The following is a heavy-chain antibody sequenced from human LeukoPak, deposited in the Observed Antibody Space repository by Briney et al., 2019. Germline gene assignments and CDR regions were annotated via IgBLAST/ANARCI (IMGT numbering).Heavy chain of an antibody. D-gene: IGHD3-10*01. CDR1: GYSLTTYW. V-gene: IGHV5-51*01. CDR2: IYPDDSDT. Sequence: GESLKISCKGSGYSLTTYWIGWVRQMPGKGLEWMGIIYPDDSDTRYSPSFQGQVTISADKSISTAYLQWSSLKATDTAMYYRARLRISMLRGATTTENWFDPWGQGTLVTVSS. J-gene: IGHJ5*02. CDR3: ARLRISMLRGATTTENWFDP.